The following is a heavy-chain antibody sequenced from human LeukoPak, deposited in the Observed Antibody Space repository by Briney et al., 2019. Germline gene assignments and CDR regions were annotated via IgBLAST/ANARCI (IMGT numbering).Heavy chain of an antibody. V-gene: IGHV1-2*02. Sequence: APVKVSCKASGYTXTGYYLHGVRQGPGQGLEWMGWIYPKTSGTRYAQKFQGRVTMTRDTSISTDYMELIGLRSDDTAVYYCAGPWDQVGFDPWGQGTLVSVSS. J-gene: IGHJ5*02. D-gene: IGHD1-26*01. CDR2: IYPKTSGT. CDR1: GYTXTGYY. CDR3: AGPWDQVGFDP.